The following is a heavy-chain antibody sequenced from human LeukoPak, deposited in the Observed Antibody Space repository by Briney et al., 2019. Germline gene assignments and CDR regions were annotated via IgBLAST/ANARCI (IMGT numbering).Heavy chain of an antibody. V-gene: IGHV3-23*01. CDR3: AKEVFDTGKAFES. J-gene: IGHJ4*02. Sequence: GGSLRLSCAASGFTFSSFALSWVRQAPGKGLQWVSTISASGDDTFYAASVKGRFTISRDNSKNILHLQVNSLRAENTAMYYCAKEVFDTGKAFESWGQGALVTVSS. D-gene: IGHD3-10*01. CDR1: GFTFSSFA. CDR2: ISASGDDT.